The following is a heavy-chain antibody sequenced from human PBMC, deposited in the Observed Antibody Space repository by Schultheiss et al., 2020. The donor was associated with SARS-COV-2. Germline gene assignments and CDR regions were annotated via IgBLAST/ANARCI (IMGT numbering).Heavy chain of an antibody. V-gene: IGHV3-23*01. CDR2: LSRSGVTT. D-gene: IGHD2-8*01. CDR3: AKSRIMATYYYYGMDV. J-gene: IGHJ6*02. Sequence: GGSLRLSCAASGFTFSDHYMDWVRQAPGKGLEWVSSLSRSGVTTYYADSVKGRFTVSKDNSKNALLLQMNSLRAEDTAIYYCAKSRIMATYYYYGMDVWGQGTTVTVSS. CDR1: GFTFSDHY.